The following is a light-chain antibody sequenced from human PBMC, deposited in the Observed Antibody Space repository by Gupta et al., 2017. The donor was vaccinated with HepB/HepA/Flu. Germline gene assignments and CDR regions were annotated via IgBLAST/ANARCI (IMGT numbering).Light chain of an antibody. Sequence: TQMTHSPSSLSASVGDRVTITCRASQSISSYLNWYQQKPGKAPKLLIYAASSLQSGVPSRFSGSGSGTDFTLTISSLQPEDFATYYCQQSYSTPPTFGQGTKVEIK. CDR3: QQSYSTPPT. V-gene: IGKV1-39*01. CDR2: AAS. J-gene: IGKJ1*01. CDR1: QSISSY.